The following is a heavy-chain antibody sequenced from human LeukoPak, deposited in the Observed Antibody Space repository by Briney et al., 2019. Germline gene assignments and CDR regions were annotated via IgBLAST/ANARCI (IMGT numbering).Heavy chain of an antibody. D-gene: IGHD6-19*01. V-gene: IGHV3-73*01. CDR3: TSRASSITVAATDS. CDR1: GFTFSGSA. CDR2: IRSSSNNYST. Sequence: GSLLLSCAASGFTFSGSAMHWVRQASGKGLEGVGRIRSSSNNYSTAYAAAVKGNVTISRDESKNTADQQMKDRKTEGRAGYYCTSRASSITVAATDSWGQGTLVTVSS. J-gene: IGHJ4*02.